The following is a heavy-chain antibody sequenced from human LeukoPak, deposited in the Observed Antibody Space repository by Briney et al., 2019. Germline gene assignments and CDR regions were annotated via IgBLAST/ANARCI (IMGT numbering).Heavy chain of an antibody. D-gene: IGHD6-19*01. CDR3: AKTPFYTSGWPAGHFDY. CDR1: GFTFSSYA. Sequence: GGSLRLSCAASGFTFSSYALSWVRQAPGKGLEWVSAISGASGDSTYYTDSVKGRFTISRDNSKNTLYLQMNSLRAEDTAVYYCAKTPFYTSGWPAGHFDYWGQGTLVTVSS. V-gene: IGHV3-23*01. CDR2: ISGASGDST. J-gene: IGHJ4*02.